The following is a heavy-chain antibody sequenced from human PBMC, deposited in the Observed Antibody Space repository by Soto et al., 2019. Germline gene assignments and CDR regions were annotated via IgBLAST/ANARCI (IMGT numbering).Heavy chain of an antibody. V-gene: IGHV1-18*01. D-gene: IGHD3-10*01. CDR2: ISAYNGNT. J-gene: IGHJ6*02. CDR1: GYTFTSYG. Sequence: QVPLVQSGAEVKKPGASVKVSCKASGYTFTSYGISWVRQAPGQGLEWMGWISAYNGNTNYAQKLQGRVTMTTDTSASRAYVELRSLRSDDTAVYYCARDTGGSGSDFDYYYYYGMDVWGQGTTVTVSS. CDR3: ARDTGGSGSDFDYYYYYGMDV.